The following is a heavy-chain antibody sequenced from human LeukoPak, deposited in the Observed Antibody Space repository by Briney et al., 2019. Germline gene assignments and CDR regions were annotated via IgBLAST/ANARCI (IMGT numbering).Heavy chain of an antibody. CDR1: GFTFSSYA. V-gene: IGHV3-23*01. Sequence: GGSLRLSCAASGFTFSSYAMSWVRQAPGKGLEWVSRISGSGGSTYYADSVKGRFTISRDNAKNSLYLQMNSLRAEDTAVYYCAREGGDLDYWGQGTLVTVSS. CDR3: AREGGDLDY. CDR2: ISGSGGST. D-gene: IGHD4-17*01. J-gene: IGHJ4*02.